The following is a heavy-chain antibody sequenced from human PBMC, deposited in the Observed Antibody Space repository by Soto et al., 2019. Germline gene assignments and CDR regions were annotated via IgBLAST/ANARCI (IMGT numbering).Heavy chain of an antibody. J-gene: IGHJ5*02. CDR2: ISYDGSNK. CDR1: GFTFSSYG. V-gene: IGHV3-30*18. CDR3: AKDGGSGSYLDP. D-gene: IGHD3-10*01. Sequence: GGSLRLSCAASGFTFSSYGMHWVRQAPGKGLEWVAVISYDGSNKYYADSVKGRFTISRDNSKNTLYLQMNSLRAEDTAVYYCAKDGGSGSYLDPWGQGTLVTSPQ.